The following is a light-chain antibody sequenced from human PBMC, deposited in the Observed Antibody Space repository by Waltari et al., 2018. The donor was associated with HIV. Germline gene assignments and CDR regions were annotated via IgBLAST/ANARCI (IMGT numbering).Light chain of an antibody. Sequence: SYVLTQPHSVSVAPGPAATLSLAGWNLANRSGHCHRQHPGQAPVLVIRMNPDRPSGIPDRFSGSTSGNTATLTISRLEVGDEADYYCQVWDSTNHHVVFGGGTELTVL. V-gene: IGLV3-21*04. J-gene: IGLJ3*02. CDR3: QVWDSTNHHVV. CDR1: NLANRS. CDR2: MNP.